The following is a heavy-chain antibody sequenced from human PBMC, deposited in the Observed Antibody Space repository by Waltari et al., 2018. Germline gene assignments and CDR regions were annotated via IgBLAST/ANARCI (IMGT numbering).Heavy chain of an antibody. D-gene: IGHD1-26*01. CDR3: ARTTVSYYHMDV. Sequence: QVQLQESGPRLVKPSETLSLTCTVSGGSINGYSWSWIRQPPGKGLEWIGYVFSSGITNYNPPLRDRVTISVDTSNNHFSLKFTSVTAADTPVYDCARTTVSYYHMDVWG. J-gene: IGHJ6*03. CDR2: VFSSGIT. V-gene: IGHV4-59*01. CDR1: GGSINGYS.